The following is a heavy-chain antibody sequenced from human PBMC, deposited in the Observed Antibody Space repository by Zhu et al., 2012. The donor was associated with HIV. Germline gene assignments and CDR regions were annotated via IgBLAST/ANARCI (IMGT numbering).Heavy chain of an antibody. Sequence: QVQLVQSGAEVKKPGSSVKVSCKAFGGTFTSYAISWVRQAPGQGLEWMGRTIPIFGTANYAQKLQGRVTITADKSTSTAYMELSSLRSEDTAVYYCASSYGDYENYYYYGMDVWGQGTTVTVSS. CDR1: GGTFTSYA. J-gene: IGHJ6*02. V-gene: IGHV1-69*06. CDR2: TIPIFGTA. CDR3: ASSYGDYENYYYYGMDV. D-gene: IGHD4-17*01.